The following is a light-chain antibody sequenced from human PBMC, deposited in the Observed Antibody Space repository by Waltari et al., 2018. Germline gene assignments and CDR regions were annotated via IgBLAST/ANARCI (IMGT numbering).Light chain of an antibody. Sequence: QSVLTQPPSASGTPGQRVTISCSGSSSNIGSNSVNWYQQLPGTAPKLLVYGNYQRPSGVPDRVSGSKSGTSASLAISGLQSQDEADYYYAAWDDSLNGVVFGGGTKLTV. CDR3: AAWDDSLNGVV. V-gene: IGLV1-44*01. CDR1: SSNIGSNS. CDR2: GNY. J-gene: IGLJ2*01.